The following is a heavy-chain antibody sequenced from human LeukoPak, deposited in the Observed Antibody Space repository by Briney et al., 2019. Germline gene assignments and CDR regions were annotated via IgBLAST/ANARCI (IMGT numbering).Heavy chain of an antibody. CDR1: GGSINSGPYY. V-gene: IGHV4-31*03. CDR2: IHYSGST. D-gene: IGHD2-2*01. Sequence: PSETLSLTCTVSGGSINSGPYYWSWIRQHPGKGLEWIEYIHYSGSTYYNPSLKSRIIISVDTSKNQFSLKLSSVTAADTAMYYCARYCSSTKCPFDYWGQGTLVTVSS. CDR3: ARYCSSTKCPFDY. J-gene: IGHJ4*02.